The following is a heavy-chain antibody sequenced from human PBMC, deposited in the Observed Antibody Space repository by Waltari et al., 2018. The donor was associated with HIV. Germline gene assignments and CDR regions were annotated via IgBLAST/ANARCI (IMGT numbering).Heavy chain of an antibody. CDR2: IWYDGSKT. J-gene: IGHJ4*02. D-gene: IGHD4-4*01. V-gene: IGHV3-33*01. CDR3: ARDQEFMTTVTPLAY. Sequence: EQPVESGGGVVQPGGSLSLSCAAPGLPFINSGLLWVRQAPGKGLEWVAVIWYDGSKTYYEGSVKGRFTISRDTSKNTVYLQMSSLRAEDTALYYCARDQEFMTTVTPLAYWGQGTPVTVSS. CDR1: GLPFINSG.